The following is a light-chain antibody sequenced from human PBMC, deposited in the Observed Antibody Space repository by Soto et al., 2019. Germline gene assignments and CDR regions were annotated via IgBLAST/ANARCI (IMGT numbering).Light chain of an antibody. CDR3: QQSYSSPLLYT. CDR1: QSISSY. Sequence: DIQMTQSPSSLSASVGDRVTITCRASQSISSYLNWYQQKPGKAPKLLIYAASSLQSGVPSRFSGSGSGTDFTLTISCLQPEDFATYYCQQSYSSPLLYTFGQGTKLEIK. V-gene: IGKV1-39*01. CDR2: AAS. J-gene: IGKJ2*01.